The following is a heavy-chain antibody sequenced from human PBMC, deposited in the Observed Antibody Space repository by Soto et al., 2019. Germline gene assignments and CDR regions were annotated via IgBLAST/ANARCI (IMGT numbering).Heavy chain of an antibody. CDR2: ISAYNGNT. V-gene: IGHV1-18*01. Sequence: QVQLVQSGAEVKKPGASVKVSCKASGYTFTSYGISWVRQAPGQGLEWMGWISAYNGNTNYAQKLQGRVTMTTDTPPSTAYMELRSLRSDDTAVYYCARVYRNYYYGSGTQSGFDPWGQGTLVTVSS. J-gene: IGHJ5*02. CDR3: ARVYRNYYYGSGTQSGFDP. D-gene: IGHD3-10*01. CDR1: GYTFTSYG.